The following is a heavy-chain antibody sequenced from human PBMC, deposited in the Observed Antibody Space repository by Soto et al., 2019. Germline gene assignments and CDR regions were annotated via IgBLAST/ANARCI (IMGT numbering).Heavy chain of an antibody. D-gene: IGHD1-20*01. J-gene: IGHJ4*02. CDR2: IYYSGST. CDR3: ATMVIAGTTPYYFVN. CDR1: GGSISSGGYY. V-gene: IGHV4-39*01. Sequence: SETLSLTCTVSGGSISSGGYYWSWIRQHPGKGLEWTGYIYYSGSTYYTPSLKSRVTISVDTSKKQFSLKLSSVTAADTAVYYCATMVIAGTTPYYFVNWGQGTLVTVSS.